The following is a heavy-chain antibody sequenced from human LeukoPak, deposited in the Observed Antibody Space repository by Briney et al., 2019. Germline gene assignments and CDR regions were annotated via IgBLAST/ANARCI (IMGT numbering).Heavy chain of an antibody. CDR3: ARPRLVVVPDGKSYYYYGLDV. V-gene: IGHV3-21*01. CDR2: ISSSRTYI. CDR1: GFTFKKYG. J-gene: IGHJ6*02. D-gene: IGHD2-2*01. Sequence: PGGSLRLSCAATGFTFKKYGMNWVRQAPGKGLEWVSSISSSRTYIQYADSVKGRFTISRDNAQTLLFLQMNRRGAEDTAVYYCARPRLVVVPDGKSYYYYGLDVWGQGTTVTVSS.